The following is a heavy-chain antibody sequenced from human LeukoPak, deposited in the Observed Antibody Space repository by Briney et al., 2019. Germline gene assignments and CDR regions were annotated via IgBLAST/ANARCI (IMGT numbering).Heavy chain of an antibody. CDR1: GYSFTSYW. CDR3: ARHHRSPYSSSWYFGAFDI. J-gene: IGHJ3*02. D-gene: IGHD6-13*01. CDR2: IYPGDSDT. Sequence: GASLKISCKGSGYSFTSYWIGWVRPMPGKGLEWMGIIYPGDSDTRYSPSFQGQVTISADKSISTAYLQWSSLRASDTAMYYCARHHRSPYSSSWYFGAFDIWGQGTMVTVSS. V-gene: IGHV5-51*01.